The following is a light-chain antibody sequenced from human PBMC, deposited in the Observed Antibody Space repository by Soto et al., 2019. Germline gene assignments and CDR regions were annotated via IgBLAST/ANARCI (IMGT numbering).Light chain of an antibody. V-gene: IGLV2-14*01. CDR1: SSDVGGYNY. CDR3: RSYTSSSPYV. CDR2: EVS. J-gene: IGLJ1*01. Sequence: QPVLTQPASVSGSPGQSITISCTGTSSDVGGYNYVSWYQQHPGKAPKLMIYEVSNRPSGVSNRFSGSKSGNTASLTISGLQGEDEADYYWRSYTSSSPYVFGTGTKLTV.